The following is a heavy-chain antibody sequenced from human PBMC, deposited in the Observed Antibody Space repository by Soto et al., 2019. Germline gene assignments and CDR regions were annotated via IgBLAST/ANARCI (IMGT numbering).Heavy chain of an antibody. V-gene: IGHV3-74*01. D-gene: IGHD3-22*01. CDR1: GFTFSSYW. Sequence: PGGSLRLSCAASGFTFSSYWMHWVRQAPGKGLVWVSRINSDGSSTSYADSVKGRFTISRDNSKNTLYLQMNSLRAEDTAVYYCARDVNEGYYDSSGYPGYWGQGTLVTVSS. J-gene: IGHJ4*02. CDR2: INSDGSST. CDR3: ARDVNEGYYDSSGYPGY.